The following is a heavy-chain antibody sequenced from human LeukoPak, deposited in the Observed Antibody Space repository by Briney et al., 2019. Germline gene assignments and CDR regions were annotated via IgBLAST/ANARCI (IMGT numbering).Heavy chain of an antibody. CDR2: IYTSGST. Sequence: SETLSLTCTVSGGSISSYYWSWIRQPAGKGLEWIGRIYTSGSTNYNPSLKSRATMSVDTSKNQFSLKLSSVTAADTAVYYCARDIWSGYYDYYYYYMDVWGKGTTVTVSS. J-gene: IGHJ6*03. CDR1: GGSISSYY. D-gene: IGHD3-3*01. V-gene: IGHV4-4*07. CDR3: ARDIWSGYYDYYYYYMDV.